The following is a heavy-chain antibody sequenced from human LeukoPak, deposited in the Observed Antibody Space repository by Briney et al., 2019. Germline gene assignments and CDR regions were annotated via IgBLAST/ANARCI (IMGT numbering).Heavy chain of an antibody. V-gene: IGHV4-59*03. D-gene: IGHD4-17*01. J-gene: IGHJ5*02. CDR1: GGSISGYF. CDR2: IYYTGAA. CDR3: AKFATVTTPNWIDP. Sequence: SETLSLTCTVSGGSISGYFWGWIRQPPGEGLEFIGYIYYTGAASYKPSLSSRVTMSVDTSKNQFSLKLTSVTAADTAVYYCAKFATVTTPNWIDPWGQGTLVTVSS.